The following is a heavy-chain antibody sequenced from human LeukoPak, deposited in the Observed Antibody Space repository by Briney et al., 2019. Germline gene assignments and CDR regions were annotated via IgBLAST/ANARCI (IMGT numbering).Heavy chain of an antibody. J-gene: IGHJ4*02. CDR3: AKSPYSSSPQGY. V-gene: IGHV3-23*01. D-gene: IGHD6-6*01. Sequence: GGSLRLSCAASGLTFSSYAMSWVRQAPGKGLEWVSALGGGGGSTYYADSVKGRFTISRDNPKNTLYLQMDSLRAEDTAVYYCAKSPYSSSPQGYWGQGTLVTVSS. CDR2: LGGGGGST. CDR1: GLTFSSYA.